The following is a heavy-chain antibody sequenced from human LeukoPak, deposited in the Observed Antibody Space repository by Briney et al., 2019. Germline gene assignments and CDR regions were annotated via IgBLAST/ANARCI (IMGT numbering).Heavy chain of an antibody. J-gene: IGHJ3*02. CDR2: ISGSGGST. CDR3: AKDIVVGVTWAFDI. Sequence: GGSLRLSCTVSGFTVSSNYMSWVRQAPGKGLEWVSAISGSGGSTYYADSVKGRFTISRDNSKNTLYVQMNSLRAEDTAVYYCAKDIVVGVTWAFDIWGQGTMVTVSS. CDR1: GFTVSSNY. V-gene: IGHV3-23*01. D-gene: IGHD1-26*01.